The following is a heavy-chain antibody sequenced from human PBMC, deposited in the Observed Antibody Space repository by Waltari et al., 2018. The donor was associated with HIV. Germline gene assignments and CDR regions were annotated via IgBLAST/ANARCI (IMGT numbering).Heavy chain of an antibody. V-gene: IGHV3-15*01. Sequence: EVQLVESGGGLVKPGGSLRLSCAASGFNFTNAWMSWVRQAPGKGLEWVGRIKSKSDGGTTDYAAPVKGRFTISRDDSKDTLYLQVNSLKTDDTAVYYCATAGSTGTTRGYWGQGTLVTVYS. CDR2: IKSKSDGGTT. D-gene: IGHD1-1*01. CDR3: ATAGSTGTTRGY. J-gene: IGHJ4*02. CDR1: GFNFTNAW.